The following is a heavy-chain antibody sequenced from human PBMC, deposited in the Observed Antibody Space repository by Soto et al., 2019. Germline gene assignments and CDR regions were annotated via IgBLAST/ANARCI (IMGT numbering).Heavy chain of an antibody. CDR2: INPNSGGT. D-gene: IGHD3-10*01. CDR1: GYTFTGYY. V-gene: IGHV1-2*02. CDR3: AVPWFGEDSSMDV. J-gene: IGHJ6*02. Sequence: ASVKVSCKASGYTFTGYYMHWVRQAPGQGLEWMGWINPNSGGTNYAQKFQGRVTMTRDTSISTAYMELSRLRSDDTAVYYCAVPWFGEDSSMDVWGQGTTVTVSS.